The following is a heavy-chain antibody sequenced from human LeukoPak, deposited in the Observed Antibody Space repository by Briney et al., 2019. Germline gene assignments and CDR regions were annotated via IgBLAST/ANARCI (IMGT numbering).Heavy chain of an antibody. CDR2: IRSKTFGGTS. Sequence: GGSLRLSCTASGFTFGDYAMSWVCQAPGKRLEWLGFIRSKTFGGTSEYAASVKGRFTISRDDSKSIAYLQMNSLKTEDTAVYYCSRDLVAAAASNYYYYGMDVWGQGTTVTVSS. D-gene: IGHD6-13*01. CDR1: GFTFGDYA. J-gene: IGHJ6*02. CDR3: SRDLVAAAASNYYYYGMDV. V-gene: IGHV3-49*04.